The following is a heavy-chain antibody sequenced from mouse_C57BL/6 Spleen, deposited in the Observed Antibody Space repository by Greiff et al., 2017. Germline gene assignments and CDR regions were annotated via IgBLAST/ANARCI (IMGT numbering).Heavy chain of an antibody. CDR1: GYTFTDYE. CDR3: TKGGIYYGNSAWFAY. D-gene: IGHD2-1*01. J-gene: IGHJ3*01. V-gene: IGHV1-15*01. Sequence: QVQLQQSGAELVRPGASVTLSCKASGYTFTDYEMHWVQQTPVHGLEWIGAIDPETGGSAYNQKFKGKAILTADKSSSTAYMGLRSLTSEDSDVYYCTKGGIYYGNSAWFAYWGKGTLVTVSA. CDR2: IDPETGGS.